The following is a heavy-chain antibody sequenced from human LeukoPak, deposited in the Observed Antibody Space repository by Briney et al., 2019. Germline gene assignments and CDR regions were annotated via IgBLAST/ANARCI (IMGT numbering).Heavy chain of an antibody. CDR3: ARDRGDFDY. CDR2: MSPNSGNT. V-gene: IGHV1-8*01. Sequence: ASVKVSCKASGYTFTSYDINWVRRATGQGLEWMGWMSPNSGNTGYAQKFQGRVTMTRNTSISTAYMELSSLRSDDTAVYYCARDRGDFDYWGQGTLVTVSS. CDR1: GYTFTSYD. J-gene: IGHJ4*02. D-gene: IGHD3-10*01.